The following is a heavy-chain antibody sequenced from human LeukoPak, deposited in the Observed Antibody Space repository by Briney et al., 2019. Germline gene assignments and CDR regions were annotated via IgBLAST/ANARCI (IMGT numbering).Heavy chain of an antibody. CDR3: ARDRDAFDI. J-gene: IGHJ3*02. CDR2: ISSTSSTI. V-gene: IGHV3-48*04. CDR1: GFTFSNSG. Sequence: GGSLRLSCAASGFTFSNSGMKWVRQAPGKGLEWVSYISSTSSTIYYADSVKGRFTISRDNTNNSLYLQMNSLRSEDTAVYYCARDRDAFDIWGQGTMVTVSS.